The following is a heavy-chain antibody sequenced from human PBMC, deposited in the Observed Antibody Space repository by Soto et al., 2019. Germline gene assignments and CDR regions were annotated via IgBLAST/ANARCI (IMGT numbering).Heavy chain of an antibody. CDR2: IYYSGST. D-gene: IGHD2-15*01. CDR1: GGSISSGDYY. CDR3: ARAPVDCSGGSCLDY. V-gene: IGHV4-30-4*01. J-gene: IGHJ4*02. Sequence: TLSLTFTVSGGSISSGDYYWSWIRHPPGKGLEWIGYIYYSGSTYYNPSLKSRVTISVDTSKNQFSLKLSSVTAADTAVYYCARAPVDCSGGSCLDYWGQGTLVTVSS.